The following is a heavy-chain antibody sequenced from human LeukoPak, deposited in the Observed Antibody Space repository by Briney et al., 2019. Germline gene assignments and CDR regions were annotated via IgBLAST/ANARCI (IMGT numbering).Heavy chain of an antibody. J-gene: IGHJ5*02. D-gene: IGHD6-19*01. V-gene: IGHV4-59*01. Sequence: SETLSLTCTVSGGSISSYYWSWIRQPPGKGLEWIGYIYYSGSTNYNPSLKSRVTISVDTSKNQFSLKLSSVTAADMAVYYCARDSSGRFYNWFDPWGQGTLVTVSS. CDR3: ARDSSGRFYNWFDP. CDR2: IYYSGST. CDR1: GGSISSYY.